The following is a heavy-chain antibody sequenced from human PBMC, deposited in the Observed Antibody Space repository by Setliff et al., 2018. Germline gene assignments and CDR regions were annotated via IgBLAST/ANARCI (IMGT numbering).Heavy chain of an antibody. CDR3: VRDAGDGYGVDAYAGGGFDI. Sequence: SETLSLTCAVSGSAISSGPYWGWIRQPPGKGLEWIGSFRPSGKTYYNPSLKSRVTISVDTSKKHFSLKLTSVTAADTAVYYCVRDAGDGYGVDAYAGGGFDIWGQGTVVTVSS. V-gene: IGHV4-38-2*02. J-gene: IGHJ3*02. CDR1: GSAISSGPY. D-gene: IGHD4-17*01. CDR2: FRPSGKT.